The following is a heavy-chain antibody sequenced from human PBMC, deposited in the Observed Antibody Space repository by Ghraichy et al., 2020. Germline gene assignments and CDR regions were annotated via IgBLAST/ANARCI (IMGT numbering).Heavy chain of an antibody. V-gene: IGHV4-39*01. CDR1: GGSISSSSYY. Sequence: SQTLSLTCTVSGGSISSSSYYWGWIRQPPGKGLEWIGSIYYSGSTYYNPSLKSRVTISVDTSKNQFSLKLSSVTAADTAVYYCARHTPLYSSSEGGGMDVWGQGTTVTVSS. J-gene: IGHJ6*02. CDR3: ARHTPLYSSSEGGGMDV. CDR2: IYYSGST. D-gene: IGHD6-13*01.